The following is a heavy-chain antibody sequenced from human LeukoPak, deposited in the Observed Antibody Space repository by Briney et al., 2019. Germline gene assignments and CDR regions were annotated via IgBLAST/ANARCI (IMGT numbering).Heavy chain of an antibody. V-gene: IGHV4-34*01. J-gene: IGHJ4*02. Sequence: SETLSLTCAVYGGSFSGYYWSWIRQPPGKGLEWIGEINHSGSTNFNPSLKSRVTISVDTSKNQFSLKLSSVTAADTAVYYCARGHHSSSSYYWGQGTLVTVSS. CDR2: INHSGST. CDR3: ARGHHSSSSYY. D-gene: IGHD6-6*01. CDR1: GGSFSGYY.